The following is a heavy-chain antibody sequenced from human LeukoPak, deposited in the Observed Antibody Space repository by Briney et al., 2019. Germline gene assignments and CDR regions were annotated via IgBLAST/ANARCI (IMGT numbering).Heavy chain of an antibody. V-gene: IGHV3-53*01. Sequence: GGSLRLSCAASGFTVSSNYMSCVRQAPGKGLEWVSVIYSGGSTYYADSVKGRFTISRDNSKNTLCLQMNSLRAEDTAVYYCARLGYCSGGSCYSQAFDIWGQGTMVTVSS. J-gene: IGHJ3*02. CDR1: GFTVSSNY. CDR3: ARLGYCSGGSCYSQAFDI. CDR2: IYSGGST. D-gene: IGHD2-15*01.